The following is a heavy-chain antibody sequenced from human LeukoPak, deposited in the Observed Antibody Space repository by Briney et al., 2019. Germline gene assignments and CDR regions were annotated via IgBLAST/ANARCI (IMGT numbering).Heavy chain of an antibody. Sequence: ETXXLXCXVSXGSLRSSYYYWGWIRQTPGRGLEWIGSIYDSGSTYNNPPLKSRVTISVDTSKNQFSLKLNSVTAADTAVYYCARHYWPWGQGTLVTVSS. J-gene: IGHJ5*02. D-gene: IGHD2-15*01. V-gene: IGHV4-39*01. CDR2: IYDSGST. CDR3: ARHYWP. CDR1: XGSLRSSYYY.